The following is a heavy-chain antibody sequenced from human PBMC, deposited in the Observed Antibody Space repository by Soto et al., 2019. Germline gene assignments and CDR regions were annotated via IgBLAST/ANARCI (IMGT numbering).Heavy chain of an antibody. D-gene: IGHD6-19*01. Sequence: GGALTISLATPWFTFSSYLEPRVPPAPRKGLVAVSRINSDGSSTSDAVSVKGRFTISRANAKNTLYLQKNRLRAEDTAVYYCAKDLEQWLVPQFKFFQHWGQGTLVTDSS. CDR1: WFTFSSYL. CDR3: AKDLEQWLVPQFKFFQH. V-gene: IGHV3-74*01. CDR2: INSDGSST. J-gene: IGHJ1*01.